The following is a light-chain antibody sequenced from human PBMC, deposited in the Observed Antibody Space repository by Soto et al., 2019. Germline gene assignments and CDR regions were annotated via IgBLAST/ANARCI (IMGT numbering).Light chain of an antibody. CDR3: CSYAGGTTFYV. Sequence: QSALTQPASVSGSPGQSITISCTGTSSDVGSYNFVSWYQQHPGKAPKLMIYEVSKRPSGVSNRFSGSKSGNTASLTISGLQAEDEADYYCCSYAGGTTFYVFGPGTKLTVL. CDR1: SSDVGSYNF. CDR2: EVS. V-gene: IGLV2-23*02. J-gene: IGLJ1*01.